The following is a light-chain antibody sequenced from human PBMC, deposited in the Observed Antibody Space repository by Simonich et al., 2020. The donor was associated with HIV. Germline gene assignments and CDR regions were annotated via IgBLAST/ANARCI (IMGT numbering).Light chain of an antibody. CDR2: EGS. Sequence: QSALTQPASVSGSPGPSITISCTGTSRDVCNYNYVSWYQQHPGKAPKLMIYEGSKRPSGVSNRFSGAKSGNTASLTISGLQAEDEADYYCCSYAGRSTYVFGTGTKATVL. J-gene: IGLJ1*01. V-gene: IGLV2-23*01. CDR3: CSYAGRSTYV. CDR1: SRDVCNYNY.